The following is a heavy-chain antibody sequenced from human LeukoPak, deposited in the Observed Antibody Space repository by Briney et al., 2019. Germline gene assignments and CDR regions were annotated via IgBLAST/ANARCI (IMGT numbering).Heavy chain of an antibody. CDR2: ISSSSSYI. CDR3: ARGGRYCSGGNCYLFDY. CDR1: GFTFSSYS. Sequence: PGGSLRLSCAASGFTFSSYSMNWVRQAPGKGLEWVSSISSSSSYIYYADSVKGRFTTSRDNAKNSLYLQMNSLRAEDTAVYYCARGGRYCSGGNCYLFDYWGQGTLVTVSS. D-gene: IGHD2-15*01. J-gene: IGHJ4*02. V-gene: IGHV3-21*01.